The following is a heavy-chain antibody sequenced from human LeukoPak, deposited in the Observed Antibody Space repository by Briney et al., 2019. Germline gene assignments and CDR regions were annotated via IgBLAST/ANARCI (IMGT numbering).Heavy chain of an antibody. CDR1: GFTFSSYA. D-gene: IGHD6-19*01. V-gene: IGHV3-23*01. CDR3: AKSSPVYSSGWYRICFDY. Sequence: GGSLRLSCAASGFTFSSYAMSWVRQAPGKGLEWVSAISGSGGSTYYADSVKGRFTISRDNSKNTLYLQMNSLRAEDTAVYYCAKSSPVYSSGWYRICFDYWGQGTLVTVSS. J-gene: IGHJ4*02. CDR2: ISGSGGST.